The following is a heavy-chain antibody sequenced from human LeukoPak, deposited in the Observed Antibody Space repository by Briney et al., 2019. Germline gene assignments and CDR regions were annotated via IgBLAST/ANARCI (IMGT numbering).Heavy chain of an antibody. CDR3: ARGNGYSSGWYGAFYNNGDY. CDR2: ITNDGSST. V-gene: IGHV3-74*01. CDR1: GLTFSSHW. J-gene: IGHJ4*02. Sequence: GGSLRLSCAASGLTFSSHWMHWVRQAPGKGLVWVSRITNDGSSTTYADSVKGRFTISRDNSKNTLYLQMNSLRAEDTAVYYCARGNGYSSGWYGAFYNNGDYWGQGTLVTVSS. D-gene: IGHD6-19*01.